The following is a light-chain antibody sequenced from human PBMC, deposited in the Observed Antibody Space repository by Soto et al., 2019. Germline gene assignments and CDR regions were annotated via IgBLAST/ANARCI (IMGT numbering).Light chain of an antibody. CDR2: RAT. V-gene: IGKV1-5*03. Sequence: DIQMTQSPSTLYASVGDRVTITCRASQSISVWLAWYQQKPGVAPKLLIYRATILESGVPSRFSCSGSGTEFTLTSSSLQPDDFATYYCQRYNWYPYSFGQGTKLEIK. J-gene: IGKJ2*03. CDR3: QRYNWYPYS. CDR1: QSISVW.